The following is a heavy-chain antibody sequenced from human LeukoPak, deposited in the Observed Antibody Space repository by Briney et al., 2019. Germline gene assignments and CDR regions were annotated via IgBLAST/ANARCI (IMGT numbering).Heavy chain of an antibody. CDR1: GGSISSSSYY. Sequence: SETLSLTCTVSGGSISSSSYYWGWIRQPPGKGLEWIGYMYYSGSTNYNPSLESRVTISVDTSKKQFSLRLSSVTAADTAVYYCARVLYSSGWFDPWGQGTLVTVSS. CDR3: ARVLYSSGWFDP. J-gene: IGHJ5*02. D-gene: IGHD3-22*01. V-gene: IGHV4-61*05. CDR2: MYYSGST.